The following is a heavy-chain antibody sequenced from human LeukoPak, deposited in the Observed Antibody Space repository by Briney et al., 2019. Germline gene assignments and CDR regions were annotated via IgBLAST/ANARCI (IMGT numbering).Heavy chain of an antibody. Sequence: GGSLRLSCAASGFTFSSYAMHWVRQAPGKGLEWVAVMSYDGSNKYYADSVKGRFTISRDNSKNTLYLQMNSLRAEDTAVYYCARGVSVWGSYRYMGYWGQGTLVTVSS. CDR2: MSYDGSNK. V-gene: IGHV3-30*04. D-gene: IGHD3-16*02. CDR3: ARGVSVWGSYRYMGY. J-gene: IGHJ4*02. CDR1: GFTFSSYA.